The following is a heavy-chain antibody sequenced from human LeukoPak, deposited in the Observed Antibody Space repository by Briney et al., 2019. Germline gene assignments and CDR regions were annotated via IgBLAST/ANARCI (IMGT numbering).Heavy chain of an antibody. Sequence: PSQTLSLTCTVSGGSISSGSYYWSWIRQPPGKGLEWIGYIYYSGSTYYNPSLKSRVTISVDTSKNQFSLKLSSVTAADTAVYYCARHIPRRDGYNPNAFDIWGQGTMVTVSS. V-gene: IGHV4-30-4*01. J-gene: IGHJ3*02. CDR2: IYYSGST. CDR1: GGSISSGSYY. CDR3: ARHIPRRDGYNPNAFDI. D-gene: IGHD5-24*01.